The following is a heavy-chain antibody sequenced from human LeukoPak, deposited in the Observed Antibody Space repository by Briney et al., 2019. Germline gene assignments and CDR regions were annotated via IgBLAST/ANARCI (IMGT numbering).Heavy chain of an antibody. D-gene: IGHD3-10*01. V-gene: IGHV3-23*01. Sequence: PGGSLRLSCAASGFTFSSYAMSWVRQAPGKGLEWVSAISGGGGSTYYADSVKGRFTISRDNSKNTLYLQMNSLRAEDTAVYYCAKARRVLLWFRANVWYFDYWGQGTLVTVSS. CDR1: GFTFSSYA. CDR3: AKARRVLLWFRANVWYFDY. J-gene: IGHJ4*02. CDR2: ISGGGGST.